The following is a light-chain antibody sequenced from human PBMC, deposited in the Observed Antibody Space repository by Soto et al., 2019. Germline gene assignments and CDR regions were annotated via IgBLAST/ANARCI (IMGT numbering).Light chain of an antibody. J-gene: IGKJ1*01. CDR1: QSLLHSNGYDS. V-gene: IGKV2-28*01. CDR2: LGS. CDR3: LQALQRPPT. Sequence: EIVMTQSPLSLPVTPGEPASISCRSSQSLLHSNGYDSLDWYLQKPGQSQQLLIYLGSNRASGIPARFSGSASGTDFTLKISRVEADYVGVYYCLQALQRPPTFGQGTKVEIK.